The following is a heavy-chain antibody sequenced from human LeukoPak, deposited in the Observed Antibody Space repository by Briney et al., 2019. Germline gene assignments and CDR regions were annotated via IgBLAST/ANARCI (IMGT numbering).Heavy chain of an antibody. V-gene: IGHV3-30*18. CDR2: ISYDGSNK. CDR3: AKAHDPGYHDSSGYYDPHYFDY. D-gene: IGHD3-22*01. Sequence: GGSLRLSCAASGFTFSSYGMHWVRQAPGKGLEWVAVISYDGSNKYYADSVKGRFTISRDNSKNTLYLQMNSLRAEDTAVYYCAKAHDPGYHDSSGYYDPHYFDYWGQGTLVTVSS. CDR1: GFTFSSYG. J-gene: IGHJ4*02.